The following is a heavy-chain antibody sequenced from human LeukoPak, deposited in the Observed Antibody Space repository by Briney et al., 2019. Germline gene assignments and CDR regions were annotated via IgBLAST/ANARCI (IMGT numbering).Heavy chain of an antibody. Sequence: SQTVSLTCAISGDIDPRYSPAGNWIRQSRSRGVGWLGRTYYRYKWYNDYAVSVKSRITINPDTSKEQFTLQLNAVTPEDTAVYYCARVTIGAFDIWGQGTTVTVSS. J-gene: IGHJ3*02. V-gene: IGHV6-1*01. CDR2: TYYRYKWYN. D-gene: IGHD3-10*01. CDR3: ARVTIGAFDI. CDR1: GDIDPRYSPA.